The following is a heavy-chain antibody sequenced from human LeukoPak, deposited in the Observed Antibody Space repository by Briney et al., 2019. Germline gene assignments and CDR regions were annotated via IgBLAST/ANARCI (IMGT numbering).Heavy chain of an antibody. CDR1: GFTVSSSY. Sequence: PGGSLRLSCAASGFTVSSSYMSWVRQAPGKGLEWVSIIYSGGTIHYADSVKGRFIISRDNSKNTLYLQMNSLRAEDTAVYYCAGDGPNYFFDYWGQGTLVTVSS. D-gene: IGHD3/OR15-3a*01. J-gene: IGHJ4*02. CDR2: IYSGGTI. CDR3: AGDGPNYFFDY. V-gene: IGHV3-53*01.